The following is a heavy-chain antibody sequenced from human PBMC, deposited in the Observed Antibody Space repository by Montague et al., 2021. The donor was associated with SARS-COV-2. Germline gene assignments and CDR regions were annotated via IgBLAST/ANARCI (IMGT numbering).Heavy chain of an antibody. CDR3: ARAIQTTPLMVVIAIPRPFYYFDY. CDR1: GGSFSGDGSFSGYY. D-gene: IGHD2-21*01. Sequence: SETLSLTCAVYGGSFSGDGSFSGYYWSWIRQPPGKGLEWIGEINHGGTTNYNPSLKSRVTISVDTSMNQFSLKLRSVTAADTAVYYWARAIQTTPLMVVIAIPRPFYYFDYWGQGTLVTVSS. V-gene: IGHV4-34*01. CDR2: INHGGTT. J-gene: IGHJ4*02.